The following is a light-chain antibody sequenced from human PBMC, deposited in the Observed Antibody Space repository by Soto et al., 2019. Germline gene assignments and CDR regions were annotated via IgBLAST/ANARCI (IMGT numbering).Light chain of an antibody. CDR1: QSLLHSNGYNY. J-gene: IGKJ5*01. CDR3: MQSTQLPPT. CDR2: EVS. Sequence: EILMTQSPLSLPVTPVEPASISCRSSQSLLHSNGYNYLDWYLQKPGQSPQLLIYEVSTRVSGVPDRFSGSGSGTDFTLEISRVETDDVGIYYCMQSTQLPPTFGQGTRLEIK. V-gene: IGKV2D-29*02.